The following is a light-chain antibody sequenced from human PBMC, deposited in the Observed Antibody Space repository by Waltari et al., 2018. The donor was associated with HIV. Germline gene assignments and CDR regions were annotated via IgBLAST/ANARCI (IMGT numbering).Light chain of an antibody. CDR1: SSDVGGYNY. V-gene: IGLV2-14*01. Sequence: QSALTQPASVSGSPGQSITISCTGTSSDVGGYNYVPWYQQHPGNAPKLMIYDVSNRPSGVSNRFSGSKSGNTASLTISGLQAEDEADYYCSSYTSSSTPYVFGTGTKVIVL. CDR3: SSYTSSSTPYV. J-gene: IGLJ1*01. CDR2: DVS.